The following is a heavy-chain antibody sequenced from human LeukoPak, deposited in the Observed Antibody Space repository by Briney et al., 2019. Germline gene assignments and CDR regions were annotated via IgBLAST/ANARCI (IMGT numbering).Heavy chain of an antibody. V-gene: IGHV3-23*01. CDR1: GFTFSSYA. CDR3: AKDALTGTTRASAYFGY. CDR2: ISGSGGST. D-gene: IGHD1-7*01. J-gene: IGHJ4*02. Sequence: GGSLRLSCAASGFTFSSYAMSWVRQAPGKGLEWVSAISGSGGSTYYADSVKGRLTISRDNSKNTLYLQMNSLRAEDTGVYYCAKDALTGTTRASAYFGYWGQGTLVTVCS.